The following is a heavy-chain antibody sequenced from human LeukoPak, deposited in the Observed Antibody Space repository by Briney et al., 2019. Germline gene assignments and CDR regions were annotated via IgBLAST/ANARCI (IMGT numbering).Heavy chain of an antibody. CDR1: GYTFTGYY. V-gene: IGHV1-2*06. Sequence: ASVKVSCXASGYTFTGYYIHWVRQAPGQGLEWMGRFNPGSGDTKYAQKFQDRVTMTRDTSISTAYMDLSRLTSDDTAVYYCARGTSSGNSNWFDAWGQGTLVTVSS. CDR2: FNPGSGDT. J-gene: IGHJ5*02. D-gene: IGHD4-23*01. CDR3: ARGTSSGNSNWFDA.